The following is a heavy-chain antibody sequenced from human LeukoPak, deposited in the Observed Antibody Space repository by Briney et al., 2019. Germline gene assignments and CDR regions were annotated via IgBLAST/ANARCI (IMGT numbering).Heavy chain of an antibody. CDR2: ISSSSSTI. V-gene: IGHV3-48*01. CDR3: ARDLGGSYYPYYYYYMDV. J-gene: IGHJ6*03. Sequence: GGSLRLSCAASGFTFSSYSMNWVRQAPGKGLEWVSYISSSSSTIYYADSVKGRFTISRDNAKNSLYLQMNSLRAEDTAVYYCARDLGGSYYPYYYYYMDVWGKGTTVTVSS. CDR1: GFTFSSYS. D-gene: IGHD1-26*01.